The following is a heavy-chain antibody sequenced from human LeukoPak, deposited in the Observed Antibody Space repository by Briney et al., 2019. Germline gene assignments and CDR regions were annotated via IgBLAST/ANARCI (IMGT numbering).Heavy chain of an antibody. CDR2: ISYDGSNK. V-gene: IGHV3-30*03. CDR3: AGEWPHCHPNWYFDF. J-gene: IGHJ2*01. CDR1: GFTFSSYE. Sequence: GGSLRLSCAASGFTFSSYEMKWARQAPGKGLEWVAVISYDGSNKYYADSVKGRFTISRDNAKNSLYLQMHGLRDEYTAVCFYAGEWPHCHPNWYFDFWGRGTLVTVSS. D-gene: IGHD2-21*02.